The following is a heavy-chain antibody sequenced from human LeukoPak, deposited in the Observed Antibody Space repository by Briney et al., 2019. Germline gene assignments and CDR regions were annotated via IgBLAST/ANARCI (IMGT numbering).Heavy chain of an antibody. CDR2: INPDGSTT. D-gene: IGHD3-10*01. CDR3: ARAYGSGSPPDY. J-gene: IGHJ4*02. V-gene: IGHV3-74*01. Sequence: GGSLRLSCAASGFTFSSYWMHWVRQAPGKGLVWVSRINPDGSTTTYADSVKGRFTISRDNAKNSLYLQMNSLRAEDTAVYYCARAYGSGSPPDYWGQGTLVTVSS. CDR1: GFTFSSYW.